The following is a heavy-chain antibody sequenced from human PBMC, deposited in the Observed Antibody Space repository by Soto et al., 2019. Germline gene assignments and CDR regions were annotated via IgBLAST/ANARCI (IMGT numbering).Heavy chain of an antibody. CDR1: GGSISSGDYY. CDR3: ARHGKYYDILTGYHSNFDY. J-gene: IGHJ4*02. D-gene: IGHD3-9*01. V-gene: IGHV4-30-4*01. Sequence: SETLSLTCTVSGGSISSGDYYWSWIRQPPGKGLEWIGYIYYTGSTYYIPSLKSRVTILIDTSKNQLSLKLSSVAAADTAVYYCARHGKYYDILTGYHSNFDYWGQGTLVTVSS. CDR2: IYYTGST.